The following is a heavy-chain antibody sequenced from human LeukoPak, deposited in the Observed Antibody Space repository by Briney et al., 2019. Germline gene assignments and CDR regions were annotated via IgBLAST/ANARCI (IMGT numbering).Heavy chain of an antibody. CDR3: AREVDGSGYWGGYFDC. V-gene: IGHV1-46*01. CDR1: GYTFTSYY. CDR2: INPSGGST. D-gene: IGHD3-22*01. Sequence: ASVKVSCKASGYTFTSYYMHWVRQAPGQGLEWMGIINPSGGSTSYAQKFQGRVTMTRDTSTSTVYMELSSLRSEDTAVYYCAREVDGSGYWGGYFDCWGQGTLVTVSS. J-gene: IGHJ4*02.